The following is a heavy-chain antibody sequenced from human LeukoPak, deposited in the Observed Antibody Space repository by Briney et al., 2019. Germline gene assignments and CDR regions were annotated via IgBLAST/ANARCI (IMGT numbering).Heavy chain of an antibody. J-gene: IGHJ4*02. CDR2: INQDGSEK. D-gene: IGHD2-15*01. Sequence: PGGSLRLSCAASGFTFSSYWMSWVRQAPGKGLEWVANINQDGSEKYYVDSVQGRFAISRDNAKNSLYLQMNSLRAEDTAVYYCATFDGYCTGTSCYSRGYFDYWGQGTLVTVSS. CDR1: GFTFSSYW. CDR3: ATFDGYCTGTSCYSRGYFDY. V-gene: IGHV3-7*01.